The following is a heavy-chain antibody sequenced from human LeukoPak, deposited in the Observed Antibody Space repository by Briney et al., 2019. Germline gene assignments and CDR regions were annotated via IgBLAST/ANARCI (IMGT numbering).Heavy chain of an antibody. Sequence: ASVKVSCKPSGYTFSSYGISWVRQAPGQGLEWMGWIRVYNGNTGYAQKFQGRVTMTRNTSISTAYMELSSLRSEDTAVYYCARHPGWFDPWGQGTLVTVSS. CDR1: GYTFSSYG. CDR2: IRVYNGNT. J-gene: IGHJ5*02. V-gene: IGHV1-8*02. CDR3: ARHPGWFDP.